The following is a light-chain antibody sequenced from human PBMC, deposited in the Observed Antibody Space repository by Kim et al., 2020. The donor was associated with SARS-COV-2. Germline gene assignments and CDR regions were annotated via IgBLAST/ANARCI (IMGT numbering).Light chain of an antibody. V-gene: IGKV3-15*01. CDR3: QQYINWPRT. Sequence: EVVMTQSPATLSVSPGERVTLSCRASQSVGSNLAWYQHKPGQAPRLLIYGASTRATDIPARFSGSGSGAEFTLTISSLQSEDFAVYYCQQYINWPRTFGQGTKVDIK. CDR1: QSVGSN. CDR2: GAS. J-gene: IGKJ1*01.